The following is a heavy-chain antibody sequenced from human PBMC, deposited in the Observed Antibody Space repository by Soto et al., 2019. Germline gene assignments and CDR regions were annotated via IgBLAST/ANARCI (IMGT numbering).Heavy chain of an antibody. Sequence: GGSLRLSCAVSGFTVSSNYMTWVRQAPGKGLEWVSAFYTGGDTYYADSVKGRFTISRDDSKNTVYLQMNNLRAEDTDIYYCARTRTTVTTYFDDWGQGTRVTVSS. J-gene: IGHJ4*02. CDR2: FYTGGDT. D-gene: IGHD4-4*01. CDR3: ARTRTTVTTYFDD. CDR1: GFTVSSNY. V-gene: IGHV3-66*01.